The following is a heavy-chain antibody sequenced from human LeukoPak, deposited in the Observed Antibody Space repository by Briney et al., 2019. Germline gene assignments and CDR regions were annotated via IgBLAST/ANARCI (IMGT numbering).Heavy chain of an antibody. Sequence: GGSLRLSCAASGFTLSSYSMKWVRQAPGKGLEGVTYIRSSSRTIYYADSVKGRFTLSRHNAENSLYLQLKSLRDEDRSVYYCARGGYDFDSWGQGTLVTVSS. CDR1: GFTLSSYS. V-gene: IGHV3-48*02. D-gene: IGHD5-12*01. CDR2: IRSSSRTI. J-gene: IGHJ4*02. CDR3: ARGGYDFDS.